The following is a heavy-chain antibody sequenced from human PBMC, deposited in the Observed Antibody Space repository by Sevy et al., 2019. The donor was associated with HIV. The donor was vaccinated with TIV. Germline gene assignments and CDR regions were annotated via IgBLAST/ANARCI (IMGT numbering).Heavy chain of an antibody. Sequence: GGSLRLSCAASGFTFSNAWMSWVRQAPGKGLELVGRIKSKTDGGTTDYAAPVKGRFTISRDDSKNTLYLQMNSLKTEDTAVYYCTTPSLRSRRDIWGQGTMVTVSS. J-gene: IGHJ3*02. CDR1: GFTFSNAW. CDR3: TTPSLRSRRDI. V-gene: IGHV3-15*01. CDR2: IKSKTDGGTT. D-gene: IGHD3-16*02.